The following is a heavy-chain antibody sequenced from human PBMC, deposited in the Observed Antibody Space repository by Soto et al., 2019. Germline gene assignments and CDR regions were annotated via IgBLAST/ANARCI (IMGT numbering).Heavy chain of an antibody. CDR3: ARGRGLGYCSSTSCYRVGGWFDP. CDR1: GGSFSGYY. CDR2: INHSGST. D-gene: IGHD2-2*02. J-gene: IGHJ5*02. Sequence: LSLTCAVYGGSFSGYYWSWIRQPPGKGLEWIGEINHSGSTNYNPSLKSRVTISVDTSKNQFSLKLSSVTAADTAVYYCARGRGLGYCSSTSCYRVGGWFDPWGQGTLVTVSS. V-gene: IGHV4-34*01.